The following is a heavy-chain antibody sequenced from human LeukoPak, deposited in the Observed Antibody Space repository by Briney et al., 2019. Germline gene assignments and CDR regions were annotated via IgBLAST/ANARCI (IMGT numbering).Heavy chain of an antibody. J-gene: IGHJ4*02. CDR1: GGSFSGYY. D-gene: IGHD2-15*01. V-gene: IGHV4-34*01. CDR2: INHSGST. Sequence: SETLSLTCAVYGGSFSGYYWSWIRQPPGKGLEWLGEINHSGSTNYNPSLKSRVTISVDTSKNQFSLKLSSVTAADTAVYYCARKKISRDCSGGSCYRYFDYWGQGTLVTVSS. CDR3: ARKKISRDCSGGSCYRYFDY.